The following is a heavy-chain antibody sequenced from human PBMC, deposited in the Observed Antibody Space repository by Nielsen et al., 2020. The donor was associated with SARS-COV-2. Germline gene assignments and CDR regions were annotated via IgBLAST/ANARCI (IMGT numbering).Heavy chain of an antibody. V-gene: IGHV4-39*01. D-gene: IGHD3-9*01. Sequence: SETLSLTCAVYGGSFSGYYWGWIRQPPGKGLEWIGSIYYSGSTYYNPSLKSRVTISVDTSKNQFSLKLNSVTAADTAVYYCARHAPQNDYDILTGYYYYYYMDVWGKGTTVTVSS. CDR1: GGSFSGYY. J-gene: IGHJ6*03. CDR3: ARHAPQNDYDILTGYYYYYYMDV. CDR2: IYYSGST.